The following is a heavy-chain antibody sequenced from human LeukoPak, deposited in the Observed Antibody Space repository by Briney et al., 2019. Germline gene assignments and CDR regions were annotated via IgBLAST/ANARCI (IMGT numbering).Heavy chain of an antibody. CDR1: GGSLNTPNYY. Sequence: SETLSLTCTVSGGSLNTPNYYWGWIRQPPGKTLEWIGSIYSSGSTYYNSSLKSRVIILIDTAKNHFSLNLSSVTAADTAVYYCARSDGYGLVGIWGQGTMVTVSS. D-gene: IGHD3-10*01. CDR3: ARSDGYGLVGI. V-gene: IGHV4-39*07. J-gene: IGHJ3*02. CDR2: IYSSGST.